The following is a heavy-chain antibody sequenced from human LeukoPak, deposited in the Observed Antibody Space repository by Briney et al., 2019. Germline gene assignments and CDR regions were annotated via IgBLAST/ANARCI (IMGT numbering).Heavy chain of an antibody. J-gene: IGHJ5*02. CDR1: GYTFTSYY. CDR2: INPSGGST. CDR3: ARAIYGSGSYPALYNWFDP. D-gene: IGHD3-10*01. V-gene: IGHV1-46*01. Sequence: ASVKVSCKASGYTFTSYYIHWVRQAPGQGLEWMGIINPSGGSTSYAQKFQGRVTMTRDTSTSTVYMELSSLRSEDTAVYYCARAIYGSGSYPALYNWFDPWGQGTLVTVSS.